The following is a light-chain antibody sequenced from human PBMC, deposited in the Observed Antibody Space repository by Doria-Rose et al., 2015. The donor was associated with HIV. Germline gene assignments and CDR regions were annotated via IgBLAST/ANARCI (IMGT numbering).Light chain of an antibody. CDR1: QRVKSSY. CDR3: QQYGTSRGT. CDR2: DAS. J-gene: IGKJ5*01. Sequence: EIVMTQSPGTLSLSPGERATLSCRASQRVKSSYLAWYQQKPGQAPRLLIYDASTRATGIPDRFSGSGPGTDFTPTISRLEPEDVAVYYCQQYGTSRGTFGQGTRLEIK. V-gene: IGKV3-20*01.